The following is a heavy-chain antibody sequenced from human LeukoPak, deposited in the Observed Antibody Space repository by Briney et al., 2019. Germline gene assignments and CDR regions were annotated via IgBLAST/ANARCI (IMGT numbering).Heavy chain of an antibody. D-gene: IGHD6-19*01. V-gene: IGHV3-23*01. CDR2: ISGSGGST. CDR1: GFTFSSYA. J-gene: IGHJ4*02. CDR3: AKIAKPGIAVAGTDY. Sequence: GGSLRLSCAASGFTFSSYAMSWVRQAPGKGLEWVSAISGSGGSTYYADSVKGRFIISRDNSKNTLYLQMNSLRAEDTAVYYCAKIAKPGIAVAGTDYWGQGTLVTVSS.